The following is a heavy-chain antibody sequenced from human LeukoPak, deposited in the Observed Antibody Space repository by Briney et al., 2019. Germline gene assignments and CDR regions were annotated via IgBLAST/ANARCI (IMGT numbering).Heavy chain of an antibody. J-gene: IGHJ4*02. V-gene: IGHV3-66*01. Sequence: GGSLRLSCAASGFTVSSNYMSRVRQAPGKGLEWVSVIYSGGSTYYADSVKGRFTISRDNSMNTLYLQMNSLRAEDTAVYYCARYSGSYYFFDYRGQGTLVTVSS. CDR2: IYSGGST. CDR1: GFTVSSNY. CDR3: ARYSGSYYFFDY. D-gene: IGHD1-26*01.